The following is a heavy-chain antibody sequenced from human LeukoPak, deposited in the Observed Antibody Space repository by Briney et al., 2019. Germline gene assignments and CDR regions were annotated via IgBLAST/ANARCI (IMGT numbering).Heavy chain of an antibody. J-gene: IGHJ3*02. CDR3: ARDWYYDSSGYLDAFDI. CDR2: IIPILGTA. V-gene: IGHV1-69*05. D-gene: IGHD3-22*01. CDR1: GGTFSSYA. Sequence: SVKVSCKASGGTFSSYAITWVRQAPGQGLEWMGRIIPILGTANYAQKFQGRVTITTDESTSTAYMELSSLRSEDTAVYYCARDWYYDSSGYLDAFDIWGQGTMVTVSS.